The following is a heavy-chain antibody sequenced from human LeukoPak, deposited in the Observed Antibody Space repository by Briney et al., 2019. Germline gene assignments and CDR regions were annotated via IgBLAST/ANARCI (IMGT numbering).Heavy chain of an antibody. J-gene: IGHJ4*02. D-gene: IGHD1/OR15-1a*01. CDR3: ARDLTTSDN. V-gene: IGHV3-20*04. CDR2: INWGGGRT. CDR1: GFTFDDYG. Sequence: GGSLRLSCAASGFTFDDYGMSWVRQAPGKGLEWVSGINWGGGRTGYADSLKGRFTISRDNAKNTLYLQMNSLRDEDTALYYCARDLTTSDNWGQGTLVTVSS.